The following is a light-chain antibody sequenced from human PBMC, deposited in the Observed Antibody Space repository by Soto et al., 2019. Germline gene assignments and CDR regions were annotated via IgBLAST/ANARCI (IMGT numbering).Light chain of an antibody. Sequence: QAVVTHEPSLTVSPGGTVTLTCGSSTGAVTSGHYPYWFQQKPGQAPKTLIYDTNNKHSWTPARFSGSLLGGKAALTLSGAQPEDEADYYCLLLYSGSRVFGGGTKVTVL. J-gene: IGLJ2*01. CDR1: TGAVTSGHY. CDR3: LLLYSGSRV. CDR2: DTN. V-gene: IGLV7-46*01.